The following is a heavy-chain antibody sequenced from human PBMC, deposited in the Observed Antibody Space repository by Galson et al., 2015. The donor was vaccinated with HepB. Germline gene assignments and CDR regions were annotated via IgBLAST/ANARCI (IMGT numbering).Heavy chain of an antibody. CDR2: INTNTGNP. J-gene: IGHJ2*01. Sequence: SCKASGYTFTSYAMNWVRQAPGQGLEWMGWINTNTGNPTYAQGFTGRFVFSLDTSVSTAYLQISSLKAEDTAVYYCARRGPPPYWYFDLWGRGTLVTVSS. CDR3: ARRGPPPYWYFDL. CDR1: GYTFTSYA. V-gene: IGHV7-4-1*02.